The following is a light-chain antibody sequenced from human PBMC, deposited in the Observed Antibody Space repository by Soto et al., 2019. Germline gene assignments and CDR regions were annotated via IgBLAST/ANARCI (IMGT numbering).Light chain of an antibody. CDR2: GVS. CDR3: QDYNSWPPFT. Sequence: EIVLTQSPGTVSLSPGERATLSCRASQSVTSSYLAWYQQKPGQAPRLLIYGVSNTATGIPARFSGSGSGTDFTLTISSLEPEDFAVYYCQDYNSWPPFTFGGGTKVDIK. CDR1: QSVTSSY. V-gene: IGKV3-20*01. J-gene: IGKJ4*01.